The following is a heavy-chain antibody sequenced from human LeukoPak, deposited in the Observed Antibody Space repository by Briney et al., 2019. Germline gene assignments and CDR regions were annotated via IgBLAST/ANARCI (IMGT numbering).Heavy chain of an antibody. CDR3: AREWEPSLFDY. V-gene: IGHV3-48*01. J-gene: IGHJ4*02. Sequence: GGSLRLSRAASGFTFSSYSMNWVRQAPGKGLEWVSYISSSSSTIYYADSVKGRFTISRDNSKNTLYLQMNSLRAEDTAVYYCAREWEPSLFDYWGQGTLVTVSS. CDR2: ISSSSSTI. D-gene: IGHD1-26*01. CDR1: GFTFSSYS.